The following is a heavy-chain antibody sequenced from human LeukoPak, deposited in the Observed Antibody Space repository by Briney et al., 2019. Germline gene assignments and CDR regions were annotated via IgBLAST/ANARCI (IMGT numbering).Heavy chain of an antibody. CDR2: ISPYDGNT. Sequence: ASVKVSCKASNYTFASYGLSWVRQAPGQGLQWVGWISPYDGNTDYAQRFQARVTMTIDRATRTVYMDLKRLRLDDTAVYYCVRVWPPSAVDRGMTYSYFNALDVWGQRTTVIVSS. J-gene: IGHJ6*02. CDR3: VRVWPPSAVDRGMTYSYFNALDV. D-gene: IGHD1-14*01. CDR1: NYTFASYG. V-gene: IGHV1-18*01.